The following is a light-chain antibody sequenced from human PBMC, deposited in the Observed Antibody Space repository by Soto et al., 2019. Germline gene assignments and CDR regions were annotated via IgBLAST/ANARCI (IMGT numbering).Light chain of an antibody. V-gene: IGLV6-57*02. J-gene: IGLJ2*01. CDR2: DDN. Sequence: NFMLTQPHSLSESPGKTVTISCTASSGSIARNYVQWYQQRPGSAPTTVIYDDNRRPSGVPDRFSGSIDRSSNSASLTISGLKTEDEADYYCQSYDTSSHVVFGGGTKLTVL. CDR3: QSYDTSSHVV. CDR1: SGSIARNY.